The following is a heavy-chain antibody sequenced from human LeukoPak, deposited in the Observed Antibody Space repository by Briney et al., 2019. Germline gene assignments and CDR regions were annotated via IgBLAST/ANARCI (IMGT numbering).Heavy chain of an antibody. J-gene: IGHJ4*02. V-gene: IGHV4-61*02. D-gene: IGHD4-11*01. CDR1: GGSISSGSYY. CDR2: IYTSGST. Sequence: SQTLSLTCTVSGGSISSGSYYWSWIRQPAGKGLEWIGRIYTSGSTNYNPSLTSPVTISVDPSKNQFSLKLSSVTAADTAVYYCAREPNTVLDYWGQGTLVTVSS. CDR3: AREPNTVLDY.